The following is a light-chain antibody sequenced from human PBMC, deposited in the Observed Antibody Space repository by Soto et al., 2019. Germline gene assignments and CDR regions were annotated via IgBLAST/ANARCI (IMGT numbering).Light chain of an antibody. Sequence: IVLTQSPGTLSLSPGERATLSCRASQSISSTYLAWYQHKPGQAPRLLMYGASSRATGIPDRFSGSGSGTDFTLTISRLEPEDFAVYYCQQYGRVTFGGGTKVEIK. CDR3: QQYGRVT. J-gene: IGKJ4*01. CDR2: GAS. CDR1: QSISSTY. V-gene: IGKV3-20*01.